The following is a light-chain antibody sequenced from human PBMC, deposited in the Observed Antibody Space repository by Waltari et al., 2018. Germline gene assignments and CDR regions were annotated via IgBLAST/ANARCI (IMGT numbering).Light chain of an antibody. J-gene: IGLJ3*02. CDR3: ISFTSSNTWV. Sequence: QSALTQPASVSGSPRQSITISCTGTSIYIGAYNYVSWYQQHSGKAPKLVIFGVSDRPTGVSNRFSGSKSGNTASLTISGLQAEDEADYYCISFTSSNTWVFGGGTRVTVL. CDR2: GVS. V-gene: IGLV2-14*01. CDR1: SIYIGAYNY.